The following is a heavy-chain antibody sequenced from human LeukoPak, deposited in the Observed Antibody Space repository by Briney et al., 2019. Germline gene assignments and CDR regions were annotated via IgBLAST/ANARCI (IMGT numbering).Heavy chain of an antibody. D-gene: IGHD6-13*01. CDR2: ISSRSSYI. V-gene: IGHV3-21*01. J-gene: IGHJ4*02. CDR1: GFTFSSYS. Sequence: GGFLRLSCAASGFTFSSYSMNWVRQAPGKGLEWVSSISSRSSYIYYADSVKGRFTISRDNAENSLYLQMNSLRAEDTAVYYCARAGLYSSSWPYWGQGTLVTVSS. CDR3: ARAGLYSSSWPY.